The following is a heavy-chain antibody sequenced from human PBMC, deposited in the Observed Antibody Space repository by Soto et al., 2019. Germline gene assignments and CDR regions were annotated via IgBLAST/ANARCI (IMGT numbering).Heavy chain of an antibody. D-gene: IGHD3-3*01. Sequence: EVQLVESGGALVQPGGSLRLSCAASGFTFRSYSMNWVRQSPGKGLEWVSYIRRSSETMRYADSVKGRFTISRDDAKNSLYLKMNSLRDEDTAVYYCATDTLAGLDLQYWGQGILVTVSS. CDR1: GFTFRSYS. CDR2: IRRSSETM. V-gene: IGHV3-48*02. CDR3: ATDTLAGLDLQY. J-gene: IGHJ1*01.